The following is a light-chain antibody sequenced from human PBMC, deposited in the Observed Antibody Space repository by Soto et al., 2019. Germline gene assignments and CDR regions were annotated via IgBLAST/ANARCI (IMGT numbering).Light chain of an antibody. CDR1: QSVLSSSNNENY. V-gene: IGKV4-1*01. Sequence: DIVMTQSPGSLAVSLGERASINCKSSQSVLSSSNNENYLAWYQQKPGQPPKLLFYGASTREPGVPDRFSGSGSGTDFTLSSIGLQAEGVAVYYCQQYYSAPETFGVGTKVEIK. CDR2: GAS. J-gene: IGKJ4*01. CDR3: QQYYSAPET.